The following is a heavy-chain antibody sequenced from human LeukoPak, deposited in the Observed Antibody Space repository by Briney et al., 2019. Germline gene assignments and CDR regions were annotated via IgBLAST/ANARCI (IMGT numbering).Heavy chain of an antibody. CDR2: IYYSGST. V-gene: IGHV4-59*01. D-gene: IGHD1-7*01. CDR3: ASSPVGNYVQNFDF. CDR1: GGSISSYY. J-gene: IGHJ4*02. Sequence: SETLSLTCTVSGGSISSYYWSWIRQPPGKGLEWIGYIYYSGSTNYNPSLESRVTISVDTSKDQFSLKLSSVTAADTAVYYCASSPVGNYVQNFDFWGQGTLVTVSS.